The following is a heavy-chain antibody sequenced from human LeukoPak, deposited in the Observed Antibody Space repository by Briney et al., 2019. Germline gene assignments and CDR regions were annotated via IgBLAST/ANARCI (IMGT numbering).Heavy chain of an antibody. V-gene: IGHV4-59*12. CDR1: GGSISSYY. CDR3: ARRRHYYYYMDV. J-gene: IGHJ6*03. CDR2: IYYSGST. Sequence: SETLSLTCTISGGSISSYYWSWIRQPPGKGLEWIGYIYYSGSTNYDPSLKSRVTMSVDTSKNQFSLKLSSVTAADTAVYYCARRRHYYYYMDVWGKGTTVTVSS.